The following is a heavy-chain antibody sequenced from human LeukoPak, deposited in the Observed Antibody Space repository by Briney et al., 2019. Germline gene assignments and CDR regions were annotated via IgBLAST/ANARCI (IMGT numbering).Heavy chain of an antibody. CDR1: GYSFTSYW. Sequence: GESLKISCKGSGYSFTSYWIGWVRQLPGKGVEWMGIICPGDSDTRYSPSFQGQVTISADKSISTAFLQWSSLKASDTAMYYCARQAYSGSSSHVDYWGQGTLVTVSS. CDR3: ARQAYSGSSSHVDY. V-gene: IGHV5-51*01. J-gene: IGHJ4*02. CDR2: ICPGDSDT. D-gene: IGHD1-26*01.